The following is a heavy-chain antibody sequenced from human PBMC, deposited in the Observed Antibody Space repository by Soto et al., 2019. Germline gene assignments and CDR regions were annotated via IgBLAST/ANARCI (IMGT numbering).Heavy chain of an antibody. CDR2: MNPNSGNT. CDR3: ARTRSLWQQLVSRRANWFEP. D-gene: IGHD6-13*01. CDR1: GYTFTRYD. V-gene: IGHV1-8*01. J-gene: IGHJ5*02. Sequence: ASMKVSCTASGYTFTRYDIYWVRQATGQGLEWMGWMNPNSGNTGYAQKFQGRVTMTRNTSISTAYMELSSLRSDDTAVYYCARTRSLWQQLVSRRANWFEPWGQGTLVIVSS.